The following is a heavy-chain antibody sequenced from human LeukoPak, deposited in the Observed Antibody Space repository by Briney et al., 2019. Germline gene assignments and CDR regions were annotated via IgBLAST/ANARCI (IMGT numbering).Heavy chain of an antibody. CDR2: INHSGST. J-gene: IGHJ6*03. CDR3: ARGTWIQLWLPTGYYYYMDV. V-gene: IGHV4-34*01. Sequence: GSLRLSCAASGFTFSSYSMNWVRQPPGKGLEWIGEINHSGSTNYNPSLKSRVTISVDTSKNQFSLKLSSVTAADTAVYYCARGTWIQLWLPTGYYYYMDVWGKGTTVTVSS. CDR1: GFTFSSYS. D-gene: IGHD5-18*01.